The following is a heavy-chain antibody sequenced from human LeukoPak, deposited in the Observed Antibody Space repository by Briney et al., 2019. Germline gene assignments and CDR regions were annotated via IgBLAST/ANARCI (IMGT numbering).Heavy chain of an antibody. V-gene: IGHV3-23*01. CDR2: IRGGGGVT. Sequence: GGSLRLSCAASGFTFSNYAMNWVRQAPGKGPEWVSYIRGGGGVTHYAESVKGRFTISRDNFNNILYLQMSSLRAEDTAVYYCAKCESNYGNDALDIWGQGTMVTVSS. CDR1: GFTFSNYA. CDR3: AKCESNYGNDALDI. D-gene: IGHD5-18*01. J-gene: IGHJ3*02.